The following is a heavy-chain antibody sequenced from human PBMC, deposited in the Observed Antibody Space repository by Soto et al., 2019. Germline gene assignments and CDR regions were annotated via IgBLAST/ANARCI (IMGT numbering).Heavy chain of an antibody. J-gene: IGHJ4*02. CDR3: ARYRREAVAGYTLDN. Sequence: SETLSLTCTVSGGSISSNYWTWIRQPPGKGLEWIGYVYNSGSTNYNPSLKSRATISEDTSKSQFSLKVNSMTAADTAVYYCARYRREAVAGYTLDNWGQGILVTVSS. CDR2: VYNSGST. CDR1: GGSISSNY. D-gene: IGHD6-13*01. V-gene: IGHV4-59*01.